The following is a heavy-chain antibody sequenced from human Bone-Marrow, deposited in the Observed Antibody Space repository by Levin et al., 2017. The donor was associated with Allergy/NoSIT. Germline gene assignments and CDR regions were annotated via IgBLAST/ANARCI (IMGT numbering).Heavy chain of an antibody. V-gene: IGHV4-31*03. Sequence: SQTLSLTCSLSGGSISTGGFHWSWVRQRPGKGLEWIGYIYYSGNTYYNPSLQSRLSISIDTSKNQFPLRLTSVTAADTAGDYCAREDGYVFDYWGQGTLVTVSS. CDR1: GGSISTGGFH. CDR2: IYYSGNT. J-gene: IGHJ4*02. D-gene: IGHD5-24*01. CDR3: AREDGYVFDY.